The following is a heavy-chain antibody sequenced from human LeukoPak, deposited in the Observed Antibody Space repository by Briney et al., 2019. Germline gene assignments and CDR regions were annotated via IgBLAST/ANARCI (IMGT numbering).Heavy chain of an antibody. CDR3: ARSIMVRGGYNWFDP. V-gene: IGHV4-59*08. CDR1: GGSISSYY. Sequence: SETLSLTCTVSGGSISSYYWSWIRQPPGKGLEWIGYIYYSGSTYYNPSLKSRVTISVDTSKNQFSLKLSSVTAADTAVYYCARSIMVRGGYNWFDPWGQGTLVTVSS. J-gene: IGHJ5*02. D-gene: IGHD3-10*01. CDR2: IYYSGST.